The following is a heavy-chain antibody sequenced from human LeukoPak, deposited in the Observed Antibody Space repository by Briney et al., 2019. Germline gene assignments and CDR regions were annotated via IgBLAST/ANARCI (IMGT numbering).Heavy chain of an antibody. J-gene: IGHJ3*02. V-gene: IGHV1-46*01. Sequence: GASVKVSCKASGYTFTSYYMHWVRQAPGQGLEWMGIINPSGGSTSYAQKFQGRVTMTRDTSTSTVYMELSSLRSEDTAVYYCARDLGPPQYYYDSSGYYAFDIWGQGTMVTVSS. CDR2: INPSGGST. D-gene: IGHD3-22*01. CDR3: ARDLGPPQYYYDSSGYYAFDI. CDR1: GYTFTSYY.